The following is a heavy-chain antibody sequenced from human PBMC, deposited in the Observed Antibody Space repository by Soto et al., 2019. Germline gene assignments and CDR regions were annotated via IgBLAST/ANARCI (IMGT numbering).Heavy chain of an antibody. CDR3: ARYYGDYKNYFDY. V-gene: IGHV4-39*01. CDR1: GGSISSRDNF. Sequence: SETLSLTCTVSGGSISSRDNFWGWIRQPPGKGLELIGSIYYSGSTYNNPSLNSRVTLSVDTSKNQFSLKLNSVTAADTAVYYCARYYGDYKNYFDYWGQGTPVTVSS. D-gene: IGHD4-17*01. CDR2: IYYSGST. J-gene: IGHJ4*02.